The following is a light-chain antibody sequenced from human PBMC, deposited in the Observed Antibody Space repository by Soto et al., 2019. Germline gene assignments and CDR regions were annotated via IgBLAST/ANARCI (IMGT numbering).Light chain of an antibody. CDR3: SSYSSSGTRV. V-gene: IGLV2-14*01. Sequence: QSASVSGSPGQSITISCTGTSSDVGGHNFVSWYQQHPGRAPKLMIYDVRNRPSGVSNRFSGSKSANTASLTISGLQAEDEADYYCSSYSSSGTRVFGGGTKLTVL. J-gene: IGLJ2*01. CDR2: DVR. CDR1: SSDVGGHNF.